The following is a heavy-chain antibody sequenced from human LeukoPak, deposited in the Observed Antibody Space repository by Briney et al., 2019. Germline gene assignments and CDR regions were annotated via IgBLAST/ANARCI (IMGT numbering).Heavy chain of an antibody. CDR1: GGSISSYY. J-gene: IGHJ4*02. CDR3: ARGQWELDDY. CDR2: IYYSGST. D-gene: IGHD1-26*01. V-gene: IGHV4-59*01. Sequence: SETLSLTCTVSGGSISSYYWSRIRQPPGKGLEWIGYIYYSGSTNYNPSLKSRVTISVDTSKNQFSLKLSSVTAADTDVYYCARGQWELDDYWGQGTLVTVSS.